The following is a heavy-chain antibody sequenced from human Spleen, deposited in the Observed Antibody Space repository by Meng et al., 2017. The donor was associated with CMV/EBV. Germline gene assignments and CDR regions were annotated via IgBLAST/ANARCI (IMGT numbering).Heavy chain of an antibody. J-gene: IGHJ3*02. CDR2: ITHNGNTE. CDR1: GFSFRTSA. D-gene: IGHD3-3*01. CDR3: ATKLLSSGFDI. Sequence: GESLKISCAASGFSFRTSAMHWVHQTPVKGLEWVAVITHNGNTEHYSDSVKGRFTVSRDNSKSTLYLQLNSLRRDDSAIYYCATKLLSSGFDIWGLGTRVTVSS. V-gene: IGHV3-30*04.